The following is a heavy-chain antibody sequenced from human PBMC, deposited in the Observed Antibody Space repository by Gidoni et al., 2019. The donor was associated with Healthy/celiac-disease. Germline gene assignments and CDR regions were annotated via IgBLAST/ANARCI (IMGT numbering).Heavy chain of an antibody. CDR2: IIPIFGTA. CDR3: AIRVGGSCYGRECWFDP. D-gene: IGHD2-15*01. J-gene: IGHJ5*02. Sequence: QVQLVQSGAEVKKPGSSVKVSCKASGGTFSSYAISWVRQAPGQGLEWMGGIIPIFGTAKYAQKFQGRVTITADESTSTAYRELSSLRSEDTAVYYCAIRVGGSCYGRECWFDPWGQGTLVTVSS. V-gene: IGHV1-69*01. CDR1: GGTFSSYA.